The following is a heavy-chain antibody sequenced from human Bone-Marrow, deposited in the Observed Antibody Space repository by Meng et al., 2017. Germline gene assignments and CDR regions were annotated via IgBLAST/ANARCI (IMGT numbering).Heavy chain of an antibody. D-gene: IGHD1-14*01. CDR3: ARSGRDYYFDF. CDR1: GFTFSSYG. CDR2: ISSGDYAM. Sequence: GESLKISCAASGFTFSSYGMHWVRQAPGKGLEWVSYISSGDYAMYYADSVKGRFTISWDNAKNSLYLQMDSLRAEDTAVYYCARSGRDYYFDFWGQGTLVTVSS. J-gene: IGHJ4*02. V-gene: IGHV3-48*04.